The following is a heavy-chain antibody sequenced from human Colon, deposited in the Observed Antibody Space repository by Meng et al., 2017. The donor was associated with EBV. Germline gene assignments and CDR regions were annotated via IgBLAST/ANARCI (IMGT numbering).Heavy chain of an antibody. Sequence: QGHLQESGPGLVKPSQPLSLTCTVSGGSVSSGGYYWTWIRQHPGKGLEWFGHIYYSGSTFYNPSLKRRVIISIDTSKNQFSLNLRSVTAADTAVYYCARVSSGWDYFDYWGQGTLVTVSS. CDR1: GGSVSSGGYY. CDR3: ARVSSGWDYFDY. D-gene: IGHD6-19*01. V-gene: IGHV4-31*03. J-gene: IGHJ4*02. CDR2: IYYSGST.